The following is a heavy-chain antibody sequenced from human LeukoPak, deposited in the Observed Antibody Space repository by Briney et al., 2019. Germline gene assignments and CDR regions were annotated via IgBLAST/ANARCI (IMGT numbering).Heavy chain of an antibody. CDR2: IYYSGST. CDR1: GGSITSHY. CDR3: AGGLRSTSYKAEYFQH. J-gene: IGHJ1*01. D-gene: IGHD2-2*01. Sequence: SETLSLTCTLSGGSITSHYWSWIRQPPGKGLEWIGYIYYSGSTNYNPSLKSRLTISLDTSKKQFSLKMYTAIAADTAIYYCAGGLRSTSYKAEYFQHWGQGTLVTVSS. V-gene: IGHV4-59*11.